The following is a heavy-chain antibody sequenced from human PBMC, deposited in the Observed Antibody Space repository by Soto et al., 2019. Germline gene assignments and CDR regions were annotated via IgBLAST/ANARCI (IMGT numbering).Heavy chain of an antibody. J-gene: IGHJ6*02. V-gene: IGHV3-15*01. D-gene: IGHD2-2*01. Sequence: VQLLDSGGGLAQPGGSLTLSCAASGFTFTNFAMSWVRQAPGKGLEWVGRIKSKIDGGTTDYAAPVNGRFTISRDESKNTLYLQMNSLKTEDTAVYYCTTYCSSTSCDSYYYHTMDVWGQGTTVTVSS. CDR1: GFTFTNFA. CDR2: IKSKIDGGTT. CDR3: TTYCSSTSCDSYYYHTMDV.